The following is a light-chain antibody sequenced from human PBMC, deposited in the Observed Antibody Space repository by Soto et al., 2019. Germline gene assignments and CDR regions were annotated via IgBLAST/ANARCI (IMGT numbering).Light chain of an antibody. CDR2: NAS. Sequence: IQMSHSPSTLSASVLDRVTITFRSSQSISSWLSCYHQKPGKAPKLLIYNASSLESGVPSRFSGSGSGTEFTLTISSLQPDDFATYYCQQYNSYLWTFGQGTKVDIK. V-gene: IGKV1-5*03. CDR3: QQYNSYLWT. J-gene: IGKJ1*01. CDR1: QSISSW.